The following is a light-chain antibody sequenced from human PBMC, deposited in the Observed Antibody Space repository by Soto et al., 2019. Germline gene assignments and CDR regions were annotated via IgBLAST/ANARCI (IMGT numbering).Light chain of an antibody. CDR1: QSIADW. J-gene: IGKJ4*01. CDR3: QQANSFPLT. V-gene: IGKV1-5*03. Sequence: IHMTQSPSTLSASVGDRVTIPCRASQSIADWLAWYQQKPGKAPKLLIYKASTLESGVPSRFSGSGSGTDFTLTISSLQPEDFATYYCQQANSFPLTFGGGTNVDI. CDR2: KAS.